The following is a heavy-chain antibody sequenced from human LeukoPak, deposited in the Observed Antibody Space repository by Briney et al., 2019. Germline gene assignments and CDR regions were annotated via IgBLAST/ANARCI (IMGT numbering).Heavy chain of an antibody. CDR3: ARVSYHYYYGSGSFPKAHNWFDP. J-gene: IGHJ5*02. D-gene: IGHD3-10*01. CDR2: INHSGST. Sequence: SETLSLTCAVYGGSFSGYYWSWIRQPPGKGLEWIGEINHSGSTNYNPSPKSRVTISVDTSKNQFPLKLSSVTAADTAVYYCARVSYHYYYGSGSFPKAHNWFDPWGQGTLVTVSS. CDR1: GGSFSGYY. V-gene: IGHV4-34*01.